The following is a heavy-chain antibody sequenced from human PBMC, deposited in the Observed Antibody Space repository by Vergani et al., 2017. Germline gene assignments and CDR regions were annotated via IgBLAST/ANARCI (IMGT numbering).Heavy chain of an antibody. D-gene: IGHD2/OR15-2a*01. Sequence: QLQLQQSGPGLVKPSETLSLTCTVSGYSISTSNYYWGWIRQPPGKGLEWIGNIYYTGSTYYNPSLKSRVTISVDTSKDHFSLQLSSVTATDTAVYYCARFPNIVGGNWFDSWGQGTLVTVSS. V-gene: IGHV4-39*02. CDR1: GYSISTSNYY. CDR2: IYYTGST. J-gene: IGHJ5*01. CDR3: ARFPNIVGGNWFDS.